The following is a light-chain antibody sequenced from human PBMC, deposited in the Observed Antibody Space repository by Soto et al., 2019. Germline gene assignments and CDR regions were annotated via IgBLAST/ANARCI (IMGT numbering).Light chain of an antibody. CDR2: EVS. Sequence: QSVLTQPASVSGSPGQSITISCTGTSSDVGSYNLVSWYQHHPGKAPKLMIYEVSKRPSGVSHRFSGSKSGNTASLTISGLQAEDEADYYCCSYAGSSTYVFGTGTKLTVL. CDR3: CSYAGSSTYV. J-gene: IGLJ1*01. V-gene: IGLV2-23*02. CDR1: SSDVGSYNL.